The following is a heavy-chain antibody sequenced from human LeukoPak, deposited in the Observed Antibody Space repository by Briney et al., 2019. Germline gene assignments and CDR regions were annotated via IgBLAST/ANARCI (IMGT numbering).Heavy chain of an antibody. Sequence: PGGSLRLSCAASGSIFSNYGMSWVRQAPGKGLEWVSGISDSGDRTYDADSAKGRFTISRDNSKNTLYLQMNSLRAEDTAVYYCAKGAAATGDYWGQGTLVTVSS. J-gene: IGHJ4*02. CDR3: AKGAAATGDY. D-gene: IGHD6-13*01. CDR1: GSIFSNYG. V-gene: IGHV3-23*01. CDR2: ISDSGDRT.